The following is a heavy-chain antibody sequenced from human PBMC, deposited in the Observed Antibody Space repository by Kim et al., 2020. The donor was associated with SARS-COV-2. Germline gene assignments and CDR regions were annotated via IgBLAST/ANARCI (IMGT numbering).Heavy chain of an antibody. Sequence: SETLSLTCTVSGGSISSGSYYWSWIRQPAGKGLEWIGRIYTSGSTNYNPSLKSRVTISVDTSKNQFSLKLSSVTAADTAVYYCAREGKVPGYNWNYNAFDIWGEGTMVTVSS. CDR2: IYTSGST. J-gene: IGHJ3*02. CDR3: AREGKVPGYNWNYNAFDI. CDR1: GGSISSGSYY. D-gene: IGHD1-7*01. V-gene: IGHV4-61*02.